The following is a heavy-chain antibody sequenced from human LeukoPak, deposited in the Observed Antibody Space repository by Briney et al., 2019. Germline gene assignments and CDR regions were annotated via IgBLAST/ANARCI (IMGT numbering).Heavy chain of an antibody. CDR1: GFTLSSYA. D-gene: IGHD6-19*01. Sequence: GGSLRLSCAASGFTLSSYAMSWVRQAPGKGLEWVSAISGSGGSTYYADSVKGRFTISRDTSKNTLFLQMNSLRAEDTAVYYCAKDRGAVAGPNYFDYWGQGTLVTVSS. V-gene: IGHV3-23*01. CDR3: AKDRGAVAGPNYFDY. CDR2: ISGSGGST. J-gene: IGHJ4*02.